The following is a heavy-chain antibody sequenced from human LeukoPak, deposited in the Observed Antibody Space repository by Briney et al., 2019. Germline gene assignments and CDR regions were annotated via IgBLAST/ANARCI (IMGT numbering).Heavy chain of an antibody. J-gene: IGHJ3*02. D-gene: IGHD3-3*01. CDR3: AKSPLLEWPHGGDAFDI. CDR2: IKQDGREK. Sequence: GGSLRLSCAASGFTLSSYWMTWVRQAPGKGLEWVANIKQDGREKYYVDSVKGRFTLSRDNAKNSLYLQMNSLRAEDTAVYYCAKSPLLEWPHGGDAFDIWGQGTMVTVSS. CDR1: GFTLSSYW. V-gene: IGHV3-7*01.